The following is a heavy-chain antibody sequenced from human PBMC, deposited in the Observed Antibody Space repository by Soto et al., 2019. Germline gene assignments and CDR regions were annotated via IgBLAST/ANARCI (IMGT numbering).Heavy chain of an antibody. D-gene: IGHD1-1*01. CDR3: TSRIRTTNDY. CDR2: IKSKADGGTT. CDR1: GFIFSNAW. J-gene: IGHJ4*02. V-gene: IGHV3-15*07. Sequence: GGSLRLSCAASGFIFSNAWINWVRQAPGKGLEWVGRIKSKADGGTTDFAAPAKGRFTISRDDSINTMYLQMNSLKIEDTAVYYCTSRIRTTNDYWGQGTLVTVSS.